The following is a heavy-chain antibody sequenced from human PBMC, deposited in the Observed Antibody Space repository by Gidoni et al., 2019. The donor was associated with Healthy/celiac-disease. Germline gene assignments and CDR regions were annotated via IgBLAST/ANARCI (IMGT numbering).Heavy chain of an antibody. CDR3: ARGYRLEGPRTRGYSGYGPGWFDY. J-gene: IGHJ4*02. CDR1: GGSFSGYY. Sequence: QVQLQQWGAGLLKPSETLSLTCAVYGGSFSGYYWSWIRQPPGKGLEWIGEINHSGSTNYNPSLKSRVTISVDTSKNQFSLKLSSVTAADTAVYYCARGYRLEGPRTRGYSGYGPGWFDYWGQGTLVTVSS. D-gene: IGHD5-12*01. CDR2: INHSGST. V-gene: IGHV4-34*01.